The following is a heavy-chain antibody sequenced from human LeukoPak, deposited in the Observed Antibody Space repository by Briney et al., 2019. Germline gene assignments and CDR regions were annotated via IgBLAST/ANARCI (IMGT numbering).Heavy chain of an antibody. CDR2: IKQDGSEK. CDR3: ARDQSSSHHDAFDI. CDR1: GFTFSSYW. D-gene: IGHD6-6*01. V-gene: IGHV3-7*01. J-gene: IGHJ3*02. Sequence: QPGGSLRLSCAASGFTFSSYWMSWVRQAPGKGLEWVANIKQDGSEKYYVDSVKGRFTISRDNAKNSLYLQMNSLRAEDTAVYYCARDQSSSHHDAFDIWGQGTMVTVSS.